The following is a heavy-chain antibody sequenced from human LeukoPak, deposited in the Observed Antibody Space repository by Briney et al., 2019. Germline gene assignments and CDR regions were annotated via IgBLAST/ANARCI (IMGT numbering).Heavy chain of an antibody. D-gene: IGHD6-6*01. CDR1: GGSISSYY. CDR2: ISSSGST. V-gene: IGHV4-4*09. CDR3: AGSISAFDP. J-gene: IGHJ5*02. Sequence: PSETLSLTCTVSGGSISSYYWSWIRQPPGKGLEWIWYISSSGSTKYNPSLKSRVTISVDTSKNQFSLKLSSVTAADTAVYYCAGSISAFDPWGQGTLVTVSS.